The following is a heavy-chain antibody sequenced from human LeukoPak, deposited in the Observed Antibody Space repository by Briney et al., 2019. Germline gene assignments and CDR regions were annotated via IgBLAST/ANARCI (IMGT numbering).Heavy chain of an antibody. CDR3: ARVAQLWFGNDY. Sequence: SGGSLRLSCAASGFTFSDYYMTWIRQAPGKGLEWVSYISSSGTTIYYADSVNGRFTISRDNAKNSLYLQMNSLRAEDTAVYYCARVAQLWFGNDYWGQGTLVTVSS. CDR1: GFTFSDYY. J-gene: IGHJ4*02. V-gene: IGHV3-11*04. D-gene: IGHD5-18*01. CDR2: ISSSGTTI.